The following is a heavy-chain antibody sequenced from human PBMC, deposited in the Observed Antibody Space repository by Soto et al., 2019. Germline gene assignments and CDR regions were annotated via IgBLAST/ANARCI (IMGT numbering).Heavy chain of an antibody. J-gene: IGHJ3*02. CDR1: GFSLSTSEVG. CDR3: AHIATTMIFGGGSALGGSGI. V-gene: IGHV2-5*01. D-gene: IGHD3-16*01. Sequence: QITLKESGPTLVKPTQTFTLTCTFSGFSLSTSEVGVGWIRQPPGKPLEWLALMYWNDDKGYSPTLKNRLTNSTDTTKGQVVLTAPNMNPVATAPYYCAHIATTMIFGGGSALGGSGIRGQGTLVPVST. CDR2: MYWNDDK.